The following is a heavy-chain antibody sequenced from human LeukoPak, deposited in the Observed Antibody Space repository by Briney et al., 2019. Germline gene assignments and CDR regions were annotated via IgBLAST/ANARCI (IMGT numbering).Heavy chain of an antibody. V-gene: IGHV4-59*12. CDR2: IYYSGST. CDR3: ARDRGGLSRTVDAFDI. J-gene: IGHJ3*02. D-gene: IGHD3-10*01. Sequence: SETLSLTCTVSGGSISSYYWSWIRQPPGKGLEWIGYIYYSGSTNYNTSLKSRVTISVDTSKNQFSLKLSSVTAADTAVYYCARDRGGLSRTVDAFDIWGQGTMVTV. CDR1: GGSISSYY.